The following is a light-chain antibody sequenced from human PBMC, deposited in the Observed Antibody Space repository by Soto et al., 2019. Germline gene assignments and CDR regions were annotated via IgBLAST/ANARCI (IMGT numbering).Light chain of an antibody. V-gene: IGKV3-20*01. Sequence: EIVLTQSPGTLSLSPGDGATLSCRASQSVSSGYLAWYQQKPGQAPRLLIYGASRRATGIPDRFSGSGSGTDFTLTITRLEPEDFAVYYCQQYGGPVPWAFGQGTKV. J-gene: IGKJ1*01. CDR3: QQYGGPVPWA. CDR1: QSVSSGY. CDR2: GAS.